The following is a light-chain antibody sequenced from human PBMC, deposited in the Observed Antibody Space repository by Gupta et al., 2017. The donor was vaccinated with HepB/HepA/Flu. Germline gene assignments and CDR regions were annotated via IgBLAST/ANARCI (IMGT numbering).Light chain of an antibody. V-gene: IGKV2-28*01. Sequence: DSVMTQSPLSLPVTPGEPASISCRSSQSLLHSNGYNSLNWFLQKPGQSPPLLLYLGSNRSSGVPDRFSGSGSGTXFTLKIXRREAADVAMYYCRQAATTPRTFGXGTKVEI. CDR3: RQAATTPRT. J-gene: IGKJ1*01. CDR1: QSLLHSNGYNS. CDR2: LGS.